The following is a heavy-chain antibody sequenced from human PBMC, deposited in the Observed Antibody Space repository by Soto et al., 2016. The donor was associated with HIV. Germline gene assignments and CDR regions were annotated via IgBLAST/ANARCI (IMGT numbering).Heavy chain of an antibody. CDR3: ARVIVVAATEWFDP. CDR1: GFTFSSYW. CDR2: INSDGSST. V-gene: IGHV3-74*01. Sequence: EVQLVESGGGLVQPGGSLRLSCAASGFTFSSYWMHWVRQAPGKGLVWVSRINSDGSSTSYADSVKGRFTISRDNAKNTLYLQMNSLRAEDTAVYYCARVIVVAATEWFDPWGQGTLVTVSS. J-gene: IGHJ5*02. D-gene: IGHD2-15*01.